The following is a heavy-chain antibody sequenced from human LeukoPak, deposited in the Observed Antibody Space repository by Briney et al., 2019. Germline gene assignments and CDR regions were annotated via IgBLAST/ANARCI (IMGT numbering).Heavy chain of an antibody. CDR1: RYTFTGYY. V-gene: IGHV1-18*04. D-gene: IGHD3-9*01. J-gene: IGHJ6*02. Sequence: ASVKVTCTASRYTFTGYYMHWVRQAPAQGLAWMGWISAYNGNTNYSQKLQGRLTITTDTYTNTAYMALRSRISDDTAAYYCARDCYSMECRYFDWLLPYYCSMDVWGQGATVTVSS. CDR3: ARDCYSMECRYFDWLLPYYCSMDV. CDR2: ISAYNGNT.